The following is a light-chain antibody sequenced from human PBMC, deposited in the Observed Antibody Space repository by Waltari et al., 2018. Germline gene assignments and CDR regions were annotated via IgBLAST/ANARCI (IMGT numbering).Light chain of an antibody. CDR2: RAS. Sequence: DIVMTQSPDSLAVSLGERATLNRRSSRSVFFSSSNKNYLAWYRPKPGQPPSLLLYRASSRQSGVPDRFSGSGSGTNFTLTISSLQAEDVSVYYCQQYYHTPSTFGQGTKVEI. CDR3: QQYYHTPST. CDR1: RSVFFSSSNKNY. V-gene: IGKV4-1*01. J-gene: IGKJ1*01.